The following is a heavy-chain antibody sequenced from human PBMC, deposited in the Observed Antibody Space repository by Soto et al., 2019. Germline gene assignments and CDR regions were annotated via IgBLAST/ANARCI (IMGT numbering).Heavy chain of an antibody. CDR3: ARHPKYYYDSSGYFATVDY. J-gene: IGHJ4*02. Sequence: SETLSLTCLVSGDSINSYYWNWIRQSPGRGLEWIGYVYSSGSTYYNPSLKSRVTISVDTSKNQFSLKLSSVTAADTAVYYCARHPKYYYDSSGYFATVDYWGQGTLVTVSS. V-gene: IGHV4-4*08. CDR1: GDSINSYY. CDR2: VYSSGST. D-gene: IGHD3-22*01.